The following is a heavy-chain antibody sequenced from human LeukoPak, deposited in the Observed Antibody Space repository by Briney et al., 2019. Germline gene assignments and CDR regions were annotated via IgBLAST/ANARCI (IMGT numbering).Heavy chain of an antibody. V-gene: IGHV3-23*01. CDR1: GFTFSSYA. Sequence: GGSLRLSCTTSGFTFSSYAMSWVRQAPGKGLEWVSAISGSGGSTYYADSVKGRFTISRDNAKNSLYLQMNSLRAEDTAVYYCAREGGTYCFDYWGQGTLVTVSS. D-gene: IGHD1-26*01. J-gene: IGHJ4*02. CDR2: ISGSGGST. CDR3: AREGGTYCFDY.